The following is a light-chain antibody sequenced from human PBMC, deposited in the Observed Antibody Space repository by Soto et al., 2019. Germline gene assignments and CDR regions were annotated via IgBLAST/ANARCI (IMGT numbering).Light chain of an antibody. Sequence: SYELTQPPSVSGAPGKTASITCGGNNIGSKSVHWYQQKPRQAPVLVIYYDSDRPSGIPERFSGSNSGNTATLTISRVEAGDEADYYCQVWDSSSDHVVFGGGTKLTVL. CDR3: QVWDSSSDHVV. J-gene: IGLJ2*01. CDR2: YDS. CDR1: NIGSKS. V-gene: IGLV3-21*04.